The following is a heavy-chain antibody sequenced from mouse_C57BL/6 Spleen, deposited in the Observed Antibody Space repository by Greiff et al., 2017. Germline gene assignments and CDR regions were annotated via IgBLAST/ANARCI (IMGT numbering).Heavy chain of an antibody. CDR1: GYTFTSYW. CDR2: IHPSDSDT. Sequence: QVQLQQPGAELVKPGASVKVSCKASGYTFTSYWMHWVKQRPGQGLEWIGRIHPSDSDTNYNQKFKGKATLTVDKSSSTAYMQLSSLTSEDSAVYCCAPQLGRGAWFAYWGQGTLVTVSA. V-gene: IGHV1-74*01. D-gene: IGHD4-1*02. J-gene: IGHJ3*01. CDR3: APQLGRGAWFAY.